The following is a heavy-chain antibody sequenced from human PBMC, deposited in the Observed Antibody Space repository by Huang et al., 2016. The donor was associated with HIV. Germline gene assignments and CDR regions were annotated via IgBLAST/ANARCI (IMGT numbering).Heavy chain of an antibody. V-gene: IGHV1-18*04. CDR2: SSAYNGNT. D-gene: IGHD2-2*02. J-gene: IGHJ4*02. CDR1: GSTFTSYG. Sequence: QVQLVQSGAEVKKPGASVKVSCKASGSTFTSYGLSWVRQAPGQGLEWMGWSSAYNGNTKYAQKLQGRVTMTTDTSTSTAYMELRSLRSDDTAVYYCARGRDIVVVPAALPPYFDYWGQGTLVTVSS. CDR3: ARGRDIVVVPAALPPYFDY.